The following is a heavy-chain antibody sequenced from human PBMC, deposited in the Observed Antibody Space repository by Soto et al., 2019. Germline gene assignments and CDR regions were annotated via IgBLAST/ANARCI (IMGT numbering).Heavy chain of an antibody. J-gene: IGHJ4*02. CDR1: GGSISSGDYY. CDR3: ARHRGGITMIAVQGFDY. D-gene: IGHD3-22*01. Sequence: SETLSLTCTVSGGSISSGDYYWSWIRQPPGKGLEWIGYIYYSGSTYYNPSLKSRVTISVDMSKNQFSLKLSSVTAADTAVYYCARHRGGITMIAVQGFDYWGQGTLVTVSS. CDR2: IYYSGST. V-gene: IGHV4-30-4*01.